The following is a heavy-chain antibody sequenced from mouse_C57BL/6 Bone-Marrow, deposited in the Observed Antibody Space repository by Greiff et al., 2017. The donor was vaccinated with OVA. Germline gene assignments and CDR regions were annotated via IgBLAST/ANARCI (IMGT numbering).Heavy chain of an antibody. V-gene: IGHV1-55*01. CDR2: IYPGSGST. Sequence: QVQLQQPGAELVKPGASVKMSCKASGYTFTSYWITWVKQRPGQGLEWIGDIYPGSGSTNYNEKFKSKATLTVDTSSSPAYMQLSSLTSEDAAVYYCAKEGWSYGYDGAWFAYWGQGTLVTVSA. J-gene: IGHJ3*01. CDR3: AKEGWSYGYDGAWFAY. CDR1: GYTFTSYW. D-gene: IGHD2-2*01.